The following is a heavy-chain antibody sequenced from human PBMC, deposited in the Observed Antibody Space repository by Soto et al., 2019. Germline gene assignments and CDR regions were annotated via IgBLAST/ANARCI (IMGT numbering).Heavy chain of an antibody. CDR2: INPYNANT. D-gene: IGHD3-16*01. V-gene: IGHV1-18*01. Sequence: GASVKVSCKASGYTFTSYGINWVRQAPGQGLEWMGWINPYNANTNYAQKLQGRVTMTTDTSTSTAYMDLRSLTSDDTAVYYCARDRVAGIWGDAFDIWGQGTMVTVS. CDR3: ARDRVAGIWGDAFDI. CDR1: GYTFTSYG. J-gene: IGHJ3*02.